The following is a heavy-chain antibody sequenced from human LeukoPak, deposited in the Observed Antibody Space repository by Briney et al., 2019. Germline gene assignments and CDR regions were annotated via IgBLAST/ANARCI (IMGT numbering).Heavy chain of an antibody. J-gene: IGHJ3*02. CDR1: GDSISSSSYY. V-gene: IGHV4-39*01. Sequence: PSETLSLTCTVSGDSISSSSYYWSWIRQPPGKGLERLGSIFHSGSTYYSPSFKSRVTISADTSKNQFSLRLPSVTAADTAVYYCAGWSSASSAYDIWGHGTMVTVSP. CDR3: AGWSSASSAYDI. D-gene: IGHD2-2*01. CDR2: IFHSGST.